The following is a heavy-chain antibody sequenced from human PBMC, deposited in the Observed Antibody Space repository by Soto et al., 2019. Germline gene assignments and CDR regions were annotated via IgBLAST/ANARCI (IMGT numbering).Heavy chain of an antibody. CDR3: ARHDCISSSCYYYYYYGMYV. CDR1: GCTFSSYA. Sequence: ASVKVSCKASGCTFSSYAISWVRQAPGQGLEWMGGIIPIFDTANYAQKFQGRVTITADESTSTAYMELSSLRSEDTAVYYCARHDCISSSCYYYYYYGMYVWGQGTTVTVSS. J-gene: IGHJ6*02. D-gene: IGHD2-2*01. CDR2: IIPIFDTA. V-gene: IGHV1-69*13.